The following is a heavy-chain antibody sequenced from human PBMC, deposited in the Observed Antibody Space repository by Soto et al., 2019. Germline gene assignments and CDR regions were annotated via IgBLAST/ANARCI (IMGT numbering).Heavy chain of an antibody. CDR2: ISSNGGSA. CDR1: GFTLRSYS. D-gene: IGHD3-3*01. CDR3: ARDHIWSGYSTPNWYFDL. V-gene: IGHV3-64*01. Sequence: GGAPRLSRAAPGFTLRSYSFHLGRPAPGKGLEYVSAISSNGGSAYYANSVKGRFTISRDNSKNTLYLQMGSLRAEDMAVYYCARDHIWSGYSTPNWYFDLWGRGTLVTVSS. J-gene: IGHJ2*01.